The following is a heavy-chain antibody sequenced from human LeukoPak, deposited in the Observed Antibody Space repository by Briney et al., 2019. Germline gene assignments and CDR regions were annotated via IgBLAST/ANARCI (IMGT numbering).Heavy chain of an antibody. V-gene: IGHV1-69*05. D-gene: IGHD3-3*01. Sequence: SVKVSCKASGGTFSSYAISWVRQAPGQGLEWMGGIIPIFGTANYAQKFQGRVTITTDESTSTAYMELSSLRSEGTAVYYCARARFLEWLLFDYWGQGTLVTVSS. CDR1: GGTFSSYA. CDR2: IIPIFGTA. CDR3: ARARFLEWLLFDY. J-gene: IGHJ4*02.